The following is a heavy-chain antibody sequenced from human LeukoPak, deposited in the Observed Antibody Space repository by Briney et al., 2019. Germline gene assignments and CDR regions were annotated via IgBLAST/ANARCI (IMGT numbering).Heavy chain of an antibody. CDR3: ARAGTSSGRYYYYGMDV. J-gene: IGHJ6*02. D-gene: IGHD6-19*01. Sequence: ASVKVSCTASGGTFSSYAISWVRQAPGQGLEWMGGIIPIFGTANYAQKFQGRVTMTRDTSTSTVYMELSSLRSEDTAVYYCARAGTSSGRYYYYGMDVWGQGTTVTVSS. CDR2: IIPIFGTA. CDR1: GGTFSSYA. V-gene: IGHV1-69*05.